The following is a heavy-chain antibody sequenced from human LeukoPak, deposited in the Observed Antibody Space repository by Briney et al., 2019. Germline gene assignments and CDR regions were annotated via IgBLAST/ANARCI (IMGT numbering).Heavy chain of an antibody. Sequence: ASVKVSCKASGYTFTGYYMHWVRQAPGQGLEWMGWINPNSGGTNYAQKFQGRVTMTRDTSISTAYMELSSLRSDDTAVFYCARPYFDWLLSFDYWGQGTLVTVSS. CDR2: INPNSGGT. CDR1: GYTFTGYY. D-gene: IGHD3-9*01. V-gene: IGHV1-2*02. J-gene: IGHJ4*02. CDR3: ARPYFDWLLSFDY.